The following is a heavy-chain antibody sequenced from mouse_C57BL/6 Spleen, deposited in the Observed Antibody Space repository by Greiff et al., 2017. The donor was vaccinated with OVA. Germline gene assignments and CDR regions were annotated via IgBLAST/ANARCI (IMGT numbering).Heavy chain of an antibody. CDR1: GYSFTGYY. CDR2: INPSTGGT. V-gene: IGHV1-42*01. CDR3: ARRDDYGAWFAY. Sequence: VQLQQSGPELVKPGASVKISCKASGYSFTGYYMNWVKQSPEKSLEWIGEINPSTGGTTYNQKFKAKATLTVDKSSSTAYMQLKSLTSEDSAVYYCARRDDYGAWFAYWGQGTLVTVSA. D-gene: IGHD2-4*01. J-gene: IGHJ3*01.